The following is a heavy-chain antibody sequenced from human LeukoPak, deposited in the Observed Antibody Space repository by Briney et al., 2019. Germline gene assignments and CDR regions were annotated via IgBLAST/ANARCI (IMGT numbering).Heavy chain of an antibody. CDR3: ARDVTVASPDY. V-gene: IGHV3-21*01. CDR2: ISSSSTYI. D-gene: IGHD2/OR15-2a*01. J-gene: IGHJ4*02. Sequence: PGGSLRLSCAASGFTFSGYSMNWVRQAPGKGLEWFSSISSSSTYIYYADSVKGRFTISRDKAKNSLYLQMNSLRAEDTAMYYCARDVTVASPDYWGQGTLVTVSS. CDR1: GFTFSGYS.